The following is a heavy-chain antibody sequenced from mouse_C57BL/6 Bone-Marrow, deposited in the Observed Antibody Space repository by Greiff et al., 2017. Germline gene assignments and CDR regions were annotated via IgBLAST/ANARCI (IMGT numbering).Heavy chain of an antibody. J-gene: IGHJ1*03. D-gene: IGHD1-1*01. Sequence: VQLQQSGAELVKPGASVKMSCKASGYTFTSYWITWVKQRPGQGLEWIGDIYPGSGSTNYNEKFKSKATLTVDTSSSTAYMQLSSLTSEDSAVYYCARGDYGSMGYFDVWGTGTTVTVSS. V-gene: IGHV1-55*01. CDR3: ARGDYGSMGYFDV. CDR1: GYTFTSYW. CDR2: IYPGSGST.